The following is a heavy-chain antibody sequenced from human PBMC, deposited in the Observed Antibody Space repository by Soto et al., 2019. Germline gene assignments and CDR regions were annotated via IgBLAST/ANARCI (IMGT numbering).Heavy chain of an antibody. D-gene: IGHD3-9*01. CDR3: ATGYYDILTGSDDAFDI. CDR2: INHSGST. Sequence: SETLSLTCAVYGGSFSGYYWSWIRQPPWKGLEWIGEINHSGSTNYNPSLKSRVTISVDTSKNQFSLKLSSVTAADTAVYYCATGYYDILTGSDDAFDIWGQGTMVTVSS. CDR1: GGSFSGYY. V-gene: IGHV4-34*01. J-gene: IGHJ3*02.